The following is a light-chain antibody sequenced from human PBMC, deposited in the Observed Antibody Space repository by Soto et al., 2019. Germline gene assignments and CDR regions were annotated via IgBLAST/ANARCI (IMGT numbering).Light chain of an antibody. CDR2: GAS. CDR1: QTVSSSF. Sequence: EIVLTQSPGTLSLSPGERAILSCRASQTVSSSFLAWYQQKPGQAPRLLIYGASSRATGVPDRFSGSGSATDFTLTISRLEPEDFVVYFCQQYGSSPWTFGQGTKVEIK. V-gene: IGKV3-20*01. CDR3: QQYGSSPWT. J-gene: IGKJ1*01.